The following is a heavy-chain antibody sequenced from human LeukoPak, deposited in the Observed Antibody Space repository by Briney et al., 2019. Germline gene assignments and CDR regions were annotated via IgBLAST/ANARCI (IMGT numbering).Heavy chain of an antibody. Sequence: SETLSLTCAVYGGSFSGYYWSWIRQPPGKGLEWIGEINHSGSTNYNPSLKSRVTISVDTSKNQFSLKLSSVTAADTAVYYCARVIPRQNYGDYDNWGRGTLVTVSS. V-gene: IGHV4-34*09. D-gene: IGHD4-17*01. CDR3: ARVIPRQNYGDYDN. CDR2: INHSGST. CDR1: GGSFSGYY. J-gene: IGHJ4*02.